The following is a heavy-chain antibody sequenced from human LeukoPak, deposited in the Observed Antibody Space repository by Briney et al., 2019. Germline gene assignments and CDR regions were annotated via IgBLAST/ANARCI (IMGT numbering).Heavy chain of an antibody. CDR1: GGSISSGGYY. CDR2: IYYSGST. V-gene: IGHV4-31*03. J-gene: IGHJ6*02. CDR3: ARMGIFGVVSYYYYGMDV. D-gene: IGHD3-3*01. Sequence: PSETLSLTCTVSGGSISSGGYYWSWIRQHPGKGLERIGYIYYSGSTYYNPSLKSRVTISVDTSKNQFSLKLSSVTAADTAVYYCARMGIFGVVSYYYYGMDVWGQGTTVTVSS.